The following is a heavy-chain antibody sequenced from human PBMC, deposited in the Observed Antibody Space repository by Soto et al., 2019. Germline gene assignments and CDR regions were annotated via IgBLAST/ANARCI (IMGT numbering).Heavy chain of an antibody. Sequence: QVQLVQSGAEVKKPGASVKVSCKASGYTFSSYDINWVRQATGQGLEWMGWMNPNSGNTGYARKLQGRVTTTRKTSISTAYMELSSLRSEDTAVYYCAREQGYWGMDVWGQGTTVTVSS. V-gene: IGHV1-8*01. CDR1: GYTFSSYD. J-gene: IGHJ6*02. CDR3: AREQGYWGMDV. CDR2: MNPNSGNT. D-gene: IGHD2-8*02.